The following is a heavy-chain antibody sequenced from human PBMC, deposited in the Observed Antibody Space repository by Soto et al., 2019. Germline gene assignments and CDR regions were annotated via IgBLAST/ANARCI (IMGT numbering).Heavy chain of an antibody. J-gene: IGHJ5*02. Sequence: QVQLQESGPGLVKPSGTLSLTCAVSGGSISSSNWWSWVRQPPGKGLEWIGEIYHSGSTNYNPSRNSRVTLAVDKSKNQFSLTLSAVTAADTAVYYCARVWTTVTNWFDPWGQGTLVTVSS. D-gene: IGHD4-17*01. CDR2: IYHSGST. CDR1: GGSISSSNW. V-gene: IGHV4-4*02. CDR3: ARVWTTVTNWFDP.